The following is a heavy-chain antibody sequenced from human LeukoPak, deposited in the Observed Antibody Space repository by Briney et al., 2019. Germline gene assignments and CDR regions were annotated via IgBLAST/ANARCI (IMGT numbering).Heavy chain of an antibody. CDR2: IWDGGSNK. V-gene: IGHV3-33*08. CDR1: GFTFSSNG. CDR3: ANHVWSGYYKDSWAFDI. Sequence: GGSLRLSCAASGFTFSSNGMHWVRQAPGKGLEWVADIWDGGSNKYYADSVKGRFTISRDNSKNTLYLQMNSLRAEDTAVYYCANHVWSGYYKDSWAFDIWGQGTMVTVSS. J-gene: IGHJ3*02. D-gene: IGHD3-3*02.